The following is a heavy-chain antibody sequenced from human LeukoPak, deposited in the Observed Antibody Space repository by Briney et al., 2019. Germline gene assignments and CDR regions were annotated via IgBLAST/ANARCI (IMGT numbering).Heavy chain of an antibody. CDR1: GFTVSSNY. CDR2: IYSGGST. V-gene: IGHV3-53*01. CDR3: AREASIAVAGTDHDAFDI. Sequence: GGSLRLSCAASGFTVSSNYMSWVRQAPGKGLEWVSVIYSGGSTCYADSVKGRFTISRDNSKNTLYLQMNSLRAEDTAVYYCAREASIAVAGTDHDAFDIWGQGTMVTVSS. J-gene: IGHJ3*02. D-gene: IGHD6-19*01.